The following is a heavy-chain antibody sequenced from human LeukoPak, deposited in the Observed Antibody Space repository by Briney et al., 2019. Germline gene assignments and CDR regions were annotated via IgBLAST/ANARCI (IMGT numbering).Heavy chain of an antibody. CDR2: IYSGGST. D-gene: IGHD3-10*01. CDR1: GFTVSSNY. Sequence: GGSLRLSCAASGFTVSSNYMSWVRQAPGKGLEWVSVIYSGGSTYYADSVKGRFTISRDNSKNTLYLQMNSLRAEDTAVYYCARPIWFGEPFDYWGQGTLVTVSS. CDR3: ARPIWFGEPFDY. J-gene: IGHJ4*02. V-gene: IGHV3-53*01.